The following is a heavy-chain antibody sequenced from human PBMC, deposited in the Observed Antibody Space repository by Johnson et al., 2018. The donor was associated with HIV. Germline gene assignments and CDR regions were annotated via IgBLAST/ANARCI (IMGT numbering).Heavy chain of an antibody. J-gene: IGHJ3*02. CDR3: AKDGDWDTVAHAFDI. CDR2: IYSGGST. V-gene: IGHV3-53*01. CDR1: GFTVSSNY. D-gene: IGHD5-12*01. Sequence: VQLVESGGGLIQPGGSLRLPCAASGFTVSSNYMRWVRQAPGKGLEWVSVIYSGGSTYYADSVKGRFTISRDNSKNTLYLQMNSLRAEDTAVYYCAKDGDWDTVAHAFDIWGQGTMVTVSS.